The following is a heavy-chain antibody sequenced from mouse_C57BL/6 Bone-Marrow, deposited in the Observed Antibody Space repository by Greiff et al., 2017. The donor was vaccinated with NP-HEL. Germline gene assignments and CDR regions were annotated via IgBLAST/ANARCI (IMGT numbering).Heavy chain of an antibody. CDR2: ISYDGSN. CDR1: GYSITSGYY. CDR3: ASIVYFDY. Sequence: EVKLLESGPGLVKPSQSLSLTCSVTGYSITSGYYWNWIRQFPGNKLEWMGFISYDGSNNYNPSLKNRISITRDTSKNQFFLKLNSVTTEDTATYYCASIVYFDYWGQGTTLTVSS. V-gene: IGHV3-6*01. J-gene: IGHJ2*01. D-gene: IGHD2-12*01.